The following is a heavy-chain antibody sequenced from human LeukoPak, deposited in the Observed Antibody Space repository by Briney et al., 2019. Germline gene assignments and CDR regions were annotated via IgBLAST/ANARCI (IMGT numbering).Heavy chain of an antibody. J-gene: IGHJ4*02. CDR2: INSDGSST. D-gene: IGHD5-24*01. Sequence: GGSLRLSCAASGFTFSSYWMHWVRQAPGKGLVWVSRINSDGSSTSYADSVKGRFTISRDNAKNTLYLQMNSLRAEDTAVYYCTRGPREMTTIADYWGQGTLVTVSS. CDR3: TRGPREMTTIADY. V-gene: IGHV3-74*01. CDR1: GFTFSSYW.